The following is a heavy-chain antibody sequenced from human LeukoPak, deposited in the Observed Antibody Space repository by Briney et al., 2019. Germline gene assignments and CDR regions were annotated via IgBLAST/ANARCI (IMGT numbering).Heavy chain of an antibody. V-gene: IGHV4-34*01. J-gene: IGHJ4*02. D-gene: IGHD3-10*01. CDR1: GGSFSGYY. CDR3: ARVLPAGGSGGY. CDR2: INHSGST. Sequence: SETLSLTCAVYGGSFSGYYWSWIRQPPGKGLERIGEINHSGSTNYNPSLKSRVTISVDTSKNQFSLKLSSVTAADTAVYYCARVLPAGGSGGYWGQGTLVTVSS.